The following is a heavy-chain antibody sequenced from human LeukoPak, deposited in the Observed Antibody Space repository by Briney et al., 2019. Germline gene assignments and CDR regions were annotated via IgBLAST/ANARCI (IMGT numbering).Heavy chain of an antibody. J-gene: IGHJ5*02. CDR3: ARVYDILTGHWFDP. Sequence: ASVKVSCKASGYTFTGYYMHWVRQAPGQGLEWMGWINPNSGGTNYAQKFQGRVTMTRDTSISTVYMELSRLRSDDTAVYYYARVYDILTGHWFDPWGQGTLVTVSS. D-gene: IGHD3-9*01. V-gene: IGHV1-2*02. CDR2: INPNSGGT. CDR1: GYTFTGYY.